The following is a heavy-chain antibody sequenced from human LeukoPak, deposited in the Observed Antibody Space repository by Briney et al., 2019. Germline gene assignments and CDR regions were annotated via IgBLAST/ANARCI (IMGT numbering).Heavy chain of an antibody. Sequence: GGSLRLSCAASGFTFSSYWMHWVRQAPGKGLVWVSRINSDGSSTSYADSVKGRFTISRDNAKNTLYLQMNGLRAEDTAVYYCARSKAVVVTAAAYWGQGTLVTVSS. J-gene: IGHJ4*02. D-gene: IGHD2-21*02. CDR2: INSDGSST. CDR3: ARSKAVVVTAAAY. CDR1: GFTFSSYW. V-gene: IGHV3-74*01.